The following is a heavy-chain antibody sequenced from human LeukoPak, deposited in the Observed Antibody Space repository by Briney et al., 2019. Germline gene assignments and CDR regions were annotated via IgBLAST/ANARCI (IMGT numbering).Heavy chain of an antibody. V-gene: IGHV4-61*01. D-gene: IGHD3-3*01. J-gene: IGHJ5*02. CDR3: AVHRSGYYSRFDP. CDR1: GGSVSSGSYY. Sequence: PSETLSLTCSVSGGSVSSGSYYWSWIRQPPGKGLEWIGYIYYSGSTNYNPSLKSRVTISVDTSKNQFSLKLSSVTAADTAVYYCAVHRSGYYSRFDPWGQGTLVTVSS. CDR2: IYYSGST.